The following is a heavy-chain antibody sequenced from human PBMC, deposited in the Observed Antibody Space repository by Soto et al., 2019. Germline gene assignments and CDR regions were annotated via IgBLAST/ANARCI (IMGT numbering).Heavy chain of an antibody. CDR1: GGPFSSYA. CDR2: IIPIFGTA. J-gene: IGHJ6*02. Sequence: GASVKVSCKASGGPFSSYAISWVRQAPGQGLEWMGGIIPIFGTANYAQKFQGRVTITADESTSTAYMELSSLRSEDTAVYYCARNYGDYVAPKYGMDVWGQGTTVTVSS. V-gene: IGHV1-69*13. D-gene: IGHD4-17*01. CDR3: ARNYGDYVAPKYGMDV.